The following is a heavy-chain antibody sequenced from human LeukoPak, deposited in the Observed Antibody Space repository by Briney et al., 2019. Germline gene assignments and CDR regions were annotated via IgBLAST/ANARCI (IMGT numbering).Heavy chain of an antibody. D-gene: IGHD3-16*02. CDR2: ISCDGSNK. J-gene: IGHJ4*02. CDR1: GFTFSSYA. CDR3: ARAPLGELSLDY. Sequence: GGSLRLSCAASGFTFSSYAMHWVRQAPGKGLEWVAVISCDGSNKYYADSVKGRFTISRDNSKNTLYLQMNSLRAEDTAVYYCARAPLGELSLDYWGQGTLVTVSS. V-gene: IGHV3-30*04.